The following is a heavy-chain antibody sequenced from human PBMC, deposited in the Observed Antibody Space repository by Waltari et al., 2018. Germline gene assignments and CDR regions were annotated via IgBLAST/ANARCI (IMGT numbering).Heavy chain of an antibody. CDR1: GGPISSYY. D-gene: IGHD3-3*01. J-gene: IGHJ6*02. CDR3: ARRGYYDFWSGRNYYYGMDV. CDR2: IYYSGST. Sequence: QVQLQESGPGLVKPSETLSLTCTVPGGPISSYYWSWIRQPPGTGLEWIGYIYYSGSTNYNPSLKSRVTISVDTSKNQFSLKLSSVTAADTAVYYCARRGYYDFWSGRNYYYGMDVWGQGTTVTVSS. V-gene: IGHV4-59*01.